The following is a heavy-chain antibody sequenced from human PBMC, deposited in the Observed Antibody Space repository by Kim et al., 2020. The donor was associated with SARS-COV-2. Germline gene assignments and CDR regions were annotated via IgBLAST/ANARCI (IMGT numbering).Heavy chain of an antibody. D-gene: IGHD2-21*02. V-gene: IGHV3-23*01. Sequence: GGSLRLSCAASGFTFSSYAMSWVRQAPGKGLEWVSAISGSGGSTYYADSVKGRFTISRDNSKNTLYLQMNSLRAEDTAVYYCAKDPGAGDGGNSPSDYFDYWGQGTLVTVSS. CDR3: AKDPGAGDGGNSPSDYFDY. CDR1: GFTFSSYA. J-gene: IGHJ4*02. CDR2: ISGSGGST.